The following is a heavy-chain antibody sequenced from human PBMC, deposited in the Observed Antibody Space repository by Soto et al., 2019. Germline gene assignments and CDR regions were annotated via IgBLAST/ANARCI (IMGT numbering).Heavy chain of an antibody. J-gene: IGHJ6*02. Sequence: EVQVVESGGGLIQPGGSLRLSCAGSGFDFSNYNMDWVRQAPGKGLEWISYISNTARTIFYGDSVKGRFTISRDNARNSLFLQMNSLRDEDTAVYYCARDGSRGYDMDVWGQGTTVTVSS. CDR3: ARDGSRGYDMDV. CDR1: GFDFSNYN. V-gene: IGHV3-48*02. D-gene: IGHD1-1*01. CDR2: ISNTARTI.